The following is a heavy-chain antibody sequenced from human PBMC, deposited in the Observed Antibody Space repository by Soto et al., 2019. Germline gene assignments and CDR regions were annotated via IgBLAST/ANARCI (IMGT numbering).Heavy chain of an antibody. CDR3: ARESYYYDSSGYYLNWFDP. V-gene: IGHV4-59*01. CDR1: GGSISSYY. CDR2: IHYSGST. J-gene: IGHJ5*02. D-gene: IGHD3-22*01. Sequence: SETLSLTCTVSGGSISSYYWGWIRQPPGKGLEWIGQIHYSGSTNYNPSLKSRVTISVDTSKNQFSLKLSSVTAADTAVYYCARESYYYDSSGYYLNWFDPWGQGTLVTVS.